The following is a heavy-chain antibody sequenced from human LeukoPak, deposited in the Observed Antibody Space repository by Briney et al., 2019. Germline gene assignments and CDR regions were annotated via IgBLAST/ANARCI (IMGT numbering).Heavy chain of an antibody. J-gene: IGHJ4*02. D-gene: IGHD6-19*01. V-gene: IGHV4-4*07. CDR3: ARDGPPRYDSGWYAY. Sequence: PSETLSLTCTVSVASISSYYCSWIRQPAGKGLDWIGHIFISETTKYNPSLKSRVTMSLDTSKNQFSLKLHSVTAADTAVYYCARDGPPRYDSGWYAYWGQGILVTVSS. CDR2: IFISETT. CDR1: VASISSYY.